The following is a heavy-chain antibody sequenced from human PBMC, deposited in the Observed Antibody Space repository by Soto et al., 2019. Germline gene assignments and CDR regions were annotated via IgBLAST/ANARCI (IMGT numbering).Heavy chain of an antibody. V-gene: IGHV3-21*01. J-gene: IGHJ4*02. CDR1: GFTFSSYS. CDR3: ASESPYSSRWTLRQTDY. CDR2: ISSSSSYI. Sequence: RISCAASGFTFSSYSMNWVRQAPGKGLEWVSSISSSSSYIYYADSVKGRFTISRDNAKNSLYLQMNSLRAEDTAVYYCASESPYSSRWTLRQTDYWGQGTLVTVSS. D-gene: IGHD6-13*01.